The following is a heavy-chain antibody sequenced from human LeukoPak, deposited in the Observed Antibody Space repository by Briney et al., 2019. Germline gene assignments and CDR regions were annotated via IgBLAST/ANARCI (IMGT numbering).Heavy chain of an antibody. CDR1: GGTFSSYA. J-gene: IGHJ4*02. Sequence: ASVKVSCKASGGTFSSYAISWVRQAPGQGLEWMGRIIPILGIANYAQKFQGRVTITADKSTSTAYMELSSLRSEDTAVYYCARGLTAAGTQELNNWGQGTLVTVSS. CDR2: IIPILGIA. D-gene: IGHD6-13*01. V-gene: IGHV1-69*04. CDR3: ARGLTAAGTQELNN.